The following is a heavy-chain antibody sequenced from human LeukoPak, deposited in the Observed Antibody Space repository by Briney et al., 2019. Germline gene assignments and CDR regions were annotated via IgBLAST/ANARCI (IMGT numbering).Heavy chain of an antibody. CDR2: IVVGSGNT. D-gene: IGHD2-2*01. CDR3: AAGPQRRYCSSTSCYARY. J-gene: IGHJ4*02. CDR1: GFTFNSSA. Sequence: SVKVSCKASGFTFNSSAVQWVRQARGQRLEWIGWIVVGSGNTNYAQKFQERVTITRDMSTSTAYMELSSLRSEDTAVYCCAAGPQRRYCSSTSCYARYWGQGTLVTVSS. V-gene: IGHV1-58*01.